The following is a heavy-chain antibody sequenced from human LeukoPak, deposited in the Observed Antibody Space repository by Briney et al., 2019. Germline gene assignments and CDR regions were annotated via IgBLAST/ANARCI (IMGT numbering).Heavy chain of an antibody. V-gene: IGHV1-2*02. Sequence: ASVKVSCKASGYTFTGYFIHWGRQAPGQGLEWMGWINPNSGGTNYAQKFQGRVTMTRDTSISTAYMELSRLRSDDTAVYYCARDFGRTETTSHWGQGTLVTVSS. D-gene: IGHD1-7*01. J-gene: IGHJ4*02. CDR1: GYTFTGYF. CDR3: ARDFGRTETTSH. CDR2: INPNSGGT.